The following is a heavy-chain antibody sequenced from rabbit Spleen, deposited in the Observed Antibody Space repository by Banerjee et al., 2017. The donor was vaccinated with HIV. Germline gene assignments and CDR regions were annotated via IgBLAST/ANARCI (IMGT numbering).Heavy chain of an antibody. D-gene: IGHD5-1*01. J-gene: IGHJ4*01. CDR1: GVSFSGDSY. CDR2: IDTGSSGFT. Sequence: QEQLVESGGGLVQPGASLTLTCIASGVSFSGDSYMCWVRQAPGKGLEWIACIDTGSSGFTYFASWAKGRFTISKTSSTTVTLQVTSLTAADTATYFCSRHLLGGVGWVFDLWGQGTLVTVS. CDR3: SRHLLGGVGWVFDL. V-gene: IGHV1S45*01.